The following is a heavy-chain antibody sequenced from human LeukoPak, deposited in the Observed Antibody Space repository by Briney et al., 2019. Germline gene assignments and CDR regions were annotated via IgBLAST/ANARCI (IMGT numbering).Heavy chain of an antibody. CDR3: ARALPREMATII. J-gene: IGHJ4*02. D-gene: IGHD5-24*01. CDR2: IYRSGST. V-gene: IGHV4-38-2*02. Sequence: PSETLSLTCTVSGYSISSGYYWGWIRQPPGKGLEWIGSIYRSGSTYYNPSLKSRVTISVDTSKNQFSLKLSSVTAADTAVYYCARALPREMATIIWGQGTLVTVSS. CDR1: GYSISSGYY.